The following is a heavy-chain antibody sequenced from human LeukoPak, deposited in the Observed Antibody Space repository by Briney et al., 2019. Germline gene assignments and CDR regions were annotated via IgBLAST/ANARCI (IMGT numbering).Heavy chain of an antibody. V-gene: IGHV3-7*01. D-gene: IGHD3-10*01. CDR1: VFTLSSYR. Sequence: GGALRLSSAPSVFTLSSYRMSWVRQAPGKGLEWVANIKQDGSEKYYVDSVKGRFTISRDNAKNSLYLQMNSLRAEDTAVYYCARDVTAIGESPPSCFDYWGQGTLVTVSS. CDR3: ARDVTAIGESPPSCFDY. J-gene: IGHJ4*02. CDR2: IKQDGSEK.